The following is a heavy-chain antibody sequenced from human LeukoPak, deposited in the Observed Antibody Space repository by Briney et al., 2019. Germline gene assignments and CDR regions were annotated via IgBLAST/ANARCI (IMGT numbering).Heavy chain of an antibody. D-gene: IGHD3-3*01. CDR3: AKDRDFWSGYLDY. V-gene: IGHV3-23*01. CDR1: GFTFSAYA. CDR2: ISGSGGST. J-gene: IGHJ4*02. Sequence: PGGSLRLSCEASGFTFSAYAMTWVRQAPGKGLEWVSAISGSGGSTYYADSVKGRFTISRDNSKNTLYLQMNSLRAEDTAVYYCAKDRDFWSGYLDYWGQGTLVTVSS.